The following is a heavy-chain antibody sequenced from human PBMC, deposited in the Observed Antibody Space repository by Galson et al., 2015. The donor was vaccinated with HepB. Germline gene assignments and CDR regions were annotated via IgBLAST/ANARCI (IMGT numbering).Heavy chain of an antibody. V-gene: IGHV3-23*01. J-gene: IGHJ4*02. Sequence: SLRLSCAASGFTFINYAMTWVRQAPGKGLEWVSAISGNSAVTYYADSVKGRFTISRDNSKNTLFLQMNSLRAEDTAIYYCVKADSGDFFNWGQGTLVTVSS. CDR1: GFTFINYA. CDR2: ISGNSAVT. CDR3: VKADSGDFFN. D-gene: IGHD4-17*01.